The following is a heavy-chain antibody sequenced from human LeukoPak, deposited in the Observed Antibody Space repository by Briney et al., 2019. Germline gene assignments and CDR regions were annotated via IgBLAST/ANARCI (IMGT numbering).Heavy chain of an antibody. V-gene: IGHV5-51*01. D-gene: IGHD3-22*01. Sequence: GESLKISCKGSGYSFTSYWIGWVRQMPGKGLEWMGIIYPGGSDTRYSPSFQGQVTISADKSISTAYLQWSSLKASDTAMHYCATWSDSSGPGLFDYWGQGTLVTVSS. J-gene: IGHJ4*02. CDR3: ATWSDSSGPGLFDY. CDR1: GYSFTSYW. CDR2: IYPGGSDT.